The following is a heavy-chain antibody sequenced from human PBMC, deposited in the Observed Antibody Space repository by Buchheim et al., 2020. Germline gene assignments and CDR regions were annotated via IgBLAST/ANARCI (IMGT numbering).Heavy chain of an antibody. CDR1: RFTFSNYW. Sequence: EVQLVESGGGLVQPGGSLRLSCAASRFTFSNYWMHWVRQAPGKGLVWVSRINSDGSDTTYADSVKGRFNISRDNAKSTLYLQMNSLRAEDTAVYYCARDLENAAFDYWGQGTL. D-gene: IGHD3-3*01. CDR3: ARDLENAAFDY. J-gene: IGHJ4*02. V-gene: IGHV3-74*01. CDR2: INSDGSDT.